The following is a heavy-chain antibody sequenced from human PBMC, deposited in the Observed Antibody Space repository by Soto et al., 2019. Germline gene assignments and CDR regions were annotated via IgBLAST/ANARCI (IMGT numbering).Heavy chain of an antibody. CDR2: IYYSGST. V-gene: IGHV4-30-4*01. J-gene: IGHJ4*02. CDR1: GGSISSGDYY. Sequence: SETLSLTCTVSGGSISSGDYYWSWIRQPPGKGLEWIGYIYYSGSTYYNPSLKSRVTISVDTSKNQFSLKLSSVTAADTAVYYCARVWYGSGYYYGFDYWGQGTLVTVSS. D-gene: IGHD3-22*01. CDR3: ARVWYGSGYYYGFDY.